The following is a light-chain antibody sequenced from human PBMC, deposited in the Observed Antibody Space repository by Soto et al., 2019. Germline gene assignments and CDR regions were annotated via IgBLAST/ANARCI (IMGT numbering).Light chain of an antibody. CDR2: GAS. Sequence: EIVLTQSPGTLSSTPGERATLSCRASQSVSSTFLAWYQQKPGQAPKVLIYGASTRATGIPDRFSGSGSGTAFTLTISSLEPEDFAMYYCQQYESSRTFGQGTKVEMK. J-gene: IGKJ1*01. CDR1: QSVSSTF. CDR3: QQYESSRT. V-gene: IGKV3-20*01.